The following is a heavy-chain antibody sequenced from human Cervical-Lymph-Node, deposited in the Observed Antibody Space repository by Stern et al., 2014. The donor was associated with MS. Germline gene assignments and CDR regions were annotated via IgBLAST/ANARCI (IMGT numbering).Heavy chain of an antibody. D-gene: IGHD6-13*01. J-gene: IGHJ4*02. CDR1: GFTFSSYG. CDR3: ASHHSSSWYGADY. V-gene: IGHV3-33*01. CDR2: IWYDGSNK. Sequence: VQLLESGGGVVQPGRSLRLSCAASGFTFSSYGMHWVRQAPGKGLEGVAVIWYDGSNKYYADSVKGRFTISRDNSKNTLYLQMNSLRAEDTAVYYCASHHSSSWYGADYWGQGTLVTVSS.